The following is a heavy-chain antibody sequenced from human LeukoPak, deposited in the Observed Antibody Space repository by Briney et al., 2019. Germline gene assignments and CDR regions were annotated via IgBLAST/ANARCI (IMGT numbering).Heavy chain of an antibody. CDR2: IYISGST. V-gene: IGHV4-61*02. CDR3: ARAPYGYNWFDP. CDR1: GGSISSGSYY. D-gene: IGHD4-17*01. Sequence: SQTLSLTCTVSGGSISSGSYYWSWIRQPAGKGLEWIGRIYISGSTNYNPSLKSRVTISVDTSKNQFSLKLSSVTAADTAVYYCARAPYGYNWFDPWGQGTLVTVSS. J-gene: IGHJ5*02.